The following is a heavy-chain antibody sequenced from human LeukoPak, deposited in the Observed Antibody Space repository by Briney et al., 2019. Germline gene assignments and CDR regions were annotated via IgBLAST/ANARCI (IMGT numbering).Heavy chain of an antibody. V-gene: IGHV3-30*18. D-gene: IGHD3-22*01. Sequence: GGSLRLSCAASGFTFSSFGMRWVRQAPGKGLEWVAVISSDGVNKYSADSVKGRFTISRDNSKNTLYLQMNSLRAADTAVYYCAKGQNYYDGSGYYSTDYWGQGTPVTVSS. CDR3: AKGQNYYDGSGYYSTDY. CDR2: ISSDGVNK. J-gene: IGHJ4*02. CDR1: GFTFSSFG.